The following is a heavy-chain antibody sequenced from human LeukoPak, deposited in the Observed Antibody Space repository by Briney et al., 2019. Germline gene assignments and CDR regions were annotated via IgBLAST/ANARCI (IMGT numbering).Heavy chain of an antibody. CDR3: ARGEEQWLEFDP. V-gene: IGHV4-31*03. Sequence: SETLSLTCTVSGGSISSGVYYWSWIRQHPGKGLEWIGYIYYSGSTYYNPSLKSRVTISVDTSKNQFSLKLSSVTAADTAVYYCARGEEQWLEFDPWGQGTLVTVSS. CDR1: GGSISSGVYY. J-gene: IGHJ5*02. D-gene: IGHD6-19*01. CDR2: IYYSGST.